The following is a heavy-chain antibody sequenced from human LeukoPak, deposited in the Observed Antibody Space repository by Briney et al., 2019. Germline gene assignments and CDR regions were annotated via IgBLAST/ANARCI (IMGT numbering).Heavy chain of an antibody. D-gene: IGHD2-8*02. CDR2: ISWNSGSI. J-gene: IGHJ4*02. CDR3: AKDKGAWWHFDY. Sequence: HPGRSLRLSRAASGFTFDDYAMHWVRQAPGKGLEWVSGISWNSGSIGYADSVKGRFTISRDNAKNSLYLQMNSLRAEDTALYYCAKDKGAWWHFDYWGQGTLVTVSS. CDR1: GFTFDDYA. V-gene: IGHV3-9*01.